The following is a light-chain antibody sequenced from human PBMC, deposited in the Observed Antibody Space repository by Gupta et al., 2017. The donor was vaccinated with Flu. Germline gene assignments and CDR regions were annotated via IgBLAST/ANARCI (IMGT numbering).Light chain of an antibody. CDR2: SNN. CDR3: SARDSSISARV. J-gene: IGLJ3*02. CDR1: TYNVGVQG. Sequence: TTTLTCAANTYNVGVQGAAWLPQHHAPPPMLLVYSNNSRPSGIPERFSASTSGTTASLPIIGLQPEDEADYYCSARDSSISARVFGGGTKLTVL. V-gene: IGLV10-54*04.